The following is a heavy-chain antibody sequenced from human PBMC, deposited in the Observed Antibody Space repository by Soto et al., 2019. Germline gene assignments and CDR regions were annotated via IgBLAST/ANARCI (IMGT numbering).Heavy chain of an antibody. CDR1: GYTFTSYV. CDR3: GRGNLYSDFWTDLWAFDD. D-gene: IGHD3-3*01. Sequence: ASVKVSCKASGYTFTSYVISWVRQPPGQGLEWMGWINVYNGNTNYEQKVQGRVSMTTDTSTSTAYMELRSLRSDDTAVYYCGRGNLYSDFWTDLWAFDDWGQGTLVTVSS. V-gene: IGHV1-18*04. CDR2: INVYNGNT. J-gene: IGHJ4*02.